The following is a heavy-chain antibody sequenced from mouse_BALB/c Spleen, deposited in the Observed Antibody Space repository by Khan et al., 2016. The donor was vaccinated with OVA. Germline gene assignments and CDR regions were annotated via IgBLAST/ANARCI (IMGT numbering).Heavy chain of an antibody. CDR2: ISYSGNT. J-gene: IGHJ2*01. D-gene: IGHD2-10*02. CDR3: ARVYGGDSDY. CDR1: GYSITSDYA. V-gene: IGHV3-2*02. Sequence: EVQLVESGPGLVKPSQSLSLTCTVTGYSITSDYAWNWIRQFPGNKLEWMGYISYSGNTKYNPSLKSRISVTRDTSKNQFFLQLNSVTTEDTATYYCARVYGGDSDYWGQGTTLTVSS.